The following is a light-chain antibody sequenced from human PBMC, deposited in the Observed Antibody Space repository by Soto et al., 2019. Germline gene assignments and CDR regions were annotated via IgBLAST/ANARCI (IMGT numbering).Light chain of an antibody. V-gene: IGLV2-8*01. J-gene: IGLJ2*01. CDR1: SSDVGRYNY. CDR3: QSYDSNTVV. Sequence: QSALTQPPSASGSPGQSVTISCIGTSSDVGRYNYVSWYQHHPGKAPKLIIYEVTKRPSGVPDRFSGSKSGNTASLTVSGLQTEDEADYYCQSYDSNTVVFGGGTKLTVL. CDR2: EVT.